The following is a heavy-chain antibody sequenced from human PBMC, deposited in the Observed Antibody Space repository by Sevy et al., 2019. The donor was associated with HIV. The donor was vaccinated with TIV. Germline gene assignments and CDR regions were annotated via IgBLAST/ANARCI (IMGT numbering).Heavy chain of an antibody. J-gene: IGHJ4*02. CDR3: ARNYPIGYCSSTSCLPDY. V-gene: IGHV3-48*01. Sequence: GGSLRLSCAASGFTFSSYSMNWVRQAPGKGLEWVSYISSSSSTIYYADSVKGRFTISRDNAKKSLYLQMNSLRAEDTAVYYCARNYPIGYCSSTSCLPDYWGQGTLVTVSS. CDR1: GFTFSSYS. D-gene: IGHD2-2*01. CDR2: ISSSSSTI.